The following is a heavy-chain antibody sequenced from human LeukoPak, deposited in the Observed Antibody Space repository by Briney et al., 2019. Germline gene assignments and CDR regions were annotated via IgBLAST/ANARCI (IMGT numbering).Heavy chain of an antibody. CDR1: GYSISSGYY. V-gene: IGHV4-38-2*02. CDR2: IYHSGST. Sequence: PSETLSLTCTVSGYSISSGYYWGWIRQPPGKGLEWIGSIYHSGSTYYNPSLKSRVTISVDTSKNQFSLKLSSVTAADTAVYYCARVVVYGGNLPFDYWGQGTLVTVSS. J-gene: IGHJ4*02. CDR3: ARVVVYGGNLPFDY. D-gene: IGHD4-23*01.